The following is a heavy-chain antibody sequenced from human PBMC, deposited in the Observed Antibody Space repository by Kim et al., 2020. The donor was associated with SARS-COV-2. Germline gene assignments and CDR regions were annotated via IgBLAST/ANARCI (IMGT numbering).Heavy chain of an antibody. D-gene: IGHD3-3*01. Sequence: GGSLRLSCAGSRLTFSTYTMNWVRQAPGRGLEWISYITIKSDTIHYADSVKGRFTVSRDNAKNSLYLQMNTVRDEDTAVDYCARVRDSAFDIWGQGTMV. J-gene: IGHJ3*02. CDR3: ARVRDSAFDI. CDR1: RLTFSTYT. V-gene: IGHV3-48*02. CDR2: ITIKSDTI.